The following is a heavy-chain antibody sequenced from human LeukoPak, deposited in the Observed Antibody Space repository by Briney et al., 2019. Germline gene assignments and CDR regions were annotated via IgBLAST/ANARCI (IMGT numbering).Heavy chain of an antibody. CDR2: IYHSGST. D-gene: IGHD4-17*01. CDR3: ARTLYGDYDYFDY. Sequence: SETLSLTCAVSGGSISSSNWWSWVRQPPGKGLEWIGEIYHSGSTNYNPSLKSRATISVDKSKNQFSLKLSSVTAADTAVYYCARTLYGDYDYFDYWGQGTLVTVSS. CDR1: GGSISSSNW. J-gene: IGHJ4*02. V-gene: IGHV4-4*02.